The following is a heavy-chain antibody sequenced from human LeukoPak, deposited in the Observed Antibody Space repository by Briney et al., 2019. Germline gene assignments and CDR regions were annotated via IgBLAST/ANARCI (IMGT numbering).Heavy chain of an antibody. D-gene: IGHD4-17*01. CDR2: NFHIGNS. Sequence: LLESLSLTCAVSSYSISSGSYWGWIRQSPGKGLEWGWSNFHIGNSYYNPSLKSRRTMSADTSKIKFSLKLTSVTAADTALYYCARVTYVDDMLYQYFDYWGQGILVTVPS. V-gene: IGHV4-38-2*01. CDR1: SYSISSGSY. J-gene: IGHJ4*02. CDR3: ARVTYVDDMLYQYFDY.